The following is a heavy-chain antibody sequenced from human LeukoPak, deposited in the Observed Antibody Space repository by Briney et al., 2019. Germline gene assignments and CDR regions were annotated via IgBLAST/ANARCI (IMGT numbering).Heavy chain of an antibody. V-gene: IGHV3-23*01. J-gene: IGHJ4*02. CDR2: IITTGVTT. CDR3: AKTEGTDVGRDFHRTTKYY. Sequence: SGGSLRLSCEASGLTFSTRLMCWVRQAPGEGLECVSGIITTGVTTYYAESVRGRFTFPGDNSKNKRYLQMNRLSGEDTAVYYCAKTEGTDVGRDFHRTTKYYWGQGTLVTVSS. CDR1: GLTFSTRL. D-gene: IGHD3-3*01.